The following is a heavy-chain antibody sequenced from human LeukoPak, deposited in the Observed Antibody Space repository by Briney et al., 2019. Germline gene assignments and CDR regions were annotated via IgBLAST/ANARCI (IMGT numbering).Heavy chain of an antibody. CDR1: GFTFSTYE. Sequence: PGGSLRLSCAASGFTFSTYEMNWVRQAPGKGLEWVSYIRSSGSTIYYADSVKGRFTISRDNAKNSLYLQMNSLRAEDTAVYYCARDSSYYGSGSFSDWGQGTLVTVSS. CDR2: IRSSGSTI. J-gene: IGHJ4*02. V-gene: IGHV3-48*03. CDR3: ARDSSYYGSGSFSD. D-gene: IGHD3-10*01.